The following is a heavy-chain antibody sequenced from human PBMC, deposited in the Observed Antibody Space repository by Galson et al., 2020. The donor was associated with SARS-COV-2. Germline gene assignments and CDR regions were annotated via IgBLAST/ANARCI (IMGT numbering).Heavy chain of an antibody. CDR2: IYYSGTT. V-gene: IGHV4-39*01. Sequence: SETLSLTCTVSGGSISTTSYFWGWIRQPPGKGLEWIGTIYYSGTTYYNPSLRSRVTISVDTSRNQFSLKLNSVTAADTAVYYCARRGGTGTTQHFVLWGRGTLVTVSS. CDR1: GGSISTTSYF. J-gene: IGHJ2*01. CDR3: ARRGGTGTTQHFVL. D-gene: IGHD4-17*01.